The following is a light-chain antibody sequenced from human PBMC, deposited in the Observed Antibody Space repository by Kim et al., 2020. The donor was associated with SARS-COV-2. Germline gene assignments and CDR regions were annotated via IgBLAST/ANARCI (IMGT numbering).Light chain of an antibody. CDR3: LLSYGTTRV. CDR1: TGAVTGGHF. J-gene: IGLJ3*02. CDR2: DTN. Sequence: PGGPVTRPCGPSTGAVTGGHFPYWFQQKPGQAPRTVIYDTNNKLSWAPARFSGSLLGGKAALTLSGAQPDDEADYYCLLSYGTTRVFGGGTQLTVL. V-gene: IGLV7-46*01.